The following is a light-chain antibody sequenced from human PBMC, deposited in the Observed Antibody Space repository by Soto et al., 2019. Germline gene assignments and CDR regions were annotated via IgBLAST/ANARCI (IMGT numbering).Light chain of an antibody. CDR2: EVS. CDR3: SSYTSATTLV. V-gene: IGLV2-14*01. Sequence: SALTQPASVSGSPGQSITISCTGASSDVGSYNYVSWYQQHPGKAPKLMIYEVSNRPSGVSNRFSGSKSGITPSLTISGLQAEDEADYYCSSYTSATTLVFGGGTKLTVL. J-gene: IGLJ2*01. CDR1: SSDVGSYNY.